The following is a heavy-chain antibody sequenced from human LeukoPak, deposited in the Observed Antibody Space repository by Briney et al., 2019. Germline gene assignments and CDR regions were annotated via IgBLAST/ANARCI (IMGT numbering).Heavy chain of an antibody. Sequence: GRSLRLSCEASGITFITSAMSWVRQAPGKGLEWVSAIGGSGGSAYYADSVKGRFTISRDNSKNTLHLQMNSLRVEDTAVYYCAKLLRGTVVPYYDYWGQGTLVTVSS. J-gene: IGHJ4*02. V-gene: IGHV3-23*01. CDR1: GITFITSA. CDR3: AKLLRGTVVPYYDY. CDR2: IGGSGGSA. D-gene: IGHD3-10*01.